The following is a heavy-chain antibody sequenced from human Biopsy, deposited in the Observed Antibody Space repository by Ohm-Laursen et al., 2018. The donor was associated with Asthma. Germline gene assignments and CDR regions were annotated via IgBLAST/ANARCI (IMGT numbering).Heavy chain of an antibody. V-gene: IGHV4-30-4*01. CDR1: GGYTGSSDHH. CDR2: VLWSGST. Sequence: TLSLTCRVSGGYTGSSDHHWAWIRQAPGKGLEWIGFVLWSGSTHYSRSLERRLSISIDTATNEFSMKLWSVTPADTAVYFCARVVSYGDIYFGIDVWGPGDTVVVS. J-gene: IGHJ6*02. CDR3: ARVVSYGDIYFGIDV. D-gene: IGHD4-17*01.